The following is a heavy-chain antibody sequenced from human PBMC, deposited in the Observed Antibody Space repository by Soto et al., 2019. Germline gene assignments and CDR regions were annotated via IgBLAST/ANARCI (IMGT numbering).Heavy chain of an antibody. D-gene: IGHD2-2*01. CDR2: IYYSGST. J-gene: IGHJ3*02. V-gene: IGHV4-31*03. CDR1: GGSISSGGYY. CDR3: ARDQTSWGVGAFDI. Sequence: PSETLSLTCTVSGGSISSGGYYWSWIRQHPGKGLEWIGYIYYSGSTYYNPSLKSRVTISVDTSKNQFSLKLSSVTAADTAVYYCARDQTSWGVGAFDIWGQGTMVTV.